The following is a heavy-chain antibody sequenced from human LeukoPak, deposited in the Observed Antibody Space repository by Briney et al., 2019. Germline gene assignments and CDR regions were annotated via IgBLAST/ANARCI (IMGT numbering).Heavy chain of an antibody. CDR1: GFTVSSNY. D-gene: IGHD2-2*01. Sequence: GGSLRLSCAASGFTVSSNYMSRVRQAPGKGLEWVSVIYSGGSTYYADFVKGRFTISRDKSKNTLFLQMNSLRADDTAIYYCARVGLGEPAAEYYFDYWGQGTLVTVSS. J-gene: IGHJ4*02. V-gene: IGHV3-53*01. CDR3: ARVGLGEPAAEYYFDY. CDR2: IYSGGST.